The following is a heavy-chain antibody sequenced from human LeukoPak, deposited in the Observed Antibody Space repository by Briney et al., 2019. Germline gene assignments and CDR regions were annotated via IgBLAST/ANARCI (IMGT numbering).Heavy chain of an antibody. V-gene: IGHV3-30*18. Sequence: GGSLRLSRAASGFGFSSYGMHWVRQAPGKGLEWVAVISYDGSKIYYSDSVKGRFTISRDNSKNTLYLQMNSLRAEDTAVYYCAKDQSGSSLIDYWGQGTLVTVSS. CDR2: ISYDGSKI. CDR3: AKDQSGSSLIDY. J-gene: IGHJ4*02. D-gene: IGHD1-26*01. CDR1: GFGFSSYG.